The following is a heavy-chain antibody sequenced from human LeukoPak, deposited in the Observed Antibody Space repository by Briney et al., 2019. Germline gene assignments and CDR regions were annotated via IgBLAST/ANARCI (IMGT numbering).Heavy chain of an antibody. D-gene: IGHD4-11*01. V-gene: IGHV3-33*06. CDR3: AKGAQRGFDYSNSLEH. Sequence: GGSLRLSCEASGFTFSHFVMHWVRQAPGKGLEWVAVIWSDATNQYYGDSVKGRFTISRDNFKKTVSLQMDSLRAEDTAVYYCAKGAQRGFDYSNSLEHWGQGSLVTVSS. CDR1: GFTFSHFV. J-gene: IGHJ4*02. CDR2: IWSDATNQ.